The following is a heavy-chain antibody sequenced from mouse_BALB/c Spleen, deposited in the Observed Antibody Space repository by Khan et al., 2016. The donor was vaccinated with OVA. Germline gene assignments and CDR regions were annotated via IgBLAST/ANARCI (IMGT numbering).Heavy chain of an antibody. CDR1: GYSITSDYA. Sequence: EVQLQESGPGLVKPSQSLSLTCTVTGYSITSDYAWNWIRQFPGNKLEWMGYISYSGRTSYNPSLKSRISVTRDTSKNQFFLQLHSVTTEDTATYYCAMGRTYWGQGTLVTVSA. J-gene: IGHJ3*01. CDR3: AMGRTY. D-gene: IGHD4-1*01. V-gene: IGHV3-2*02. CDR2: ISYSGRT.